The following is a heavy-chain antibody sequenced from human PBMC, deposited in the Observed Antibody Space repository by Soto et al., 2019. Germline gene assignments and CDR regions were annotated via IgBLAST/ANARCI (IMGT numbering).Heavy chain of an antibody. CDR1: GYTFTSYY. CDR2: INPSGGST. J-gene: IGHJ4*02. D-gene: IGHD5-12*01. Sequence: QVQLVQSGAEVKKPGASVKVSCKASGYTFTSYYMHWVRQAPGQGLEWMGIINPSGGSTSYAQKFQRRXXMXRXXSTSTVDMDLSSLRSEDTAVYYCASQYSGYGALDYWGQGTLVTVSS. V-gene: IGHV1-46*03. CDR3: ASQYSGYGALDY.